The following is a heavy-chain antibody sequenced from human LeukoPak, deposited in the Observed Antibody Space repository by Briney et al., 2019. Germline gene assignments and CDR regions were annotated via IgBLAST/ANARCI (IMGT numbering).Heavy chain of an antibody. CDR1: GYSFTIYD. Sequence: ASVKVSCKASGYSFTIYDINWVRQTTGQGLEWMGWMNPNSGNTDYAQKFQGRVTMTKNTSITTAYMELSSLRSEDTAVYYCARALSWTTDSYYYMDVWGKGTTVTVS. CDR3: ARALSWTTDSYYYMDV. D-gene: IGHD3/OR15-3a*01. J-gene: IGHJ6*03. V-gene: IGHV1-8*01. CDR2: MNPNSGNT.